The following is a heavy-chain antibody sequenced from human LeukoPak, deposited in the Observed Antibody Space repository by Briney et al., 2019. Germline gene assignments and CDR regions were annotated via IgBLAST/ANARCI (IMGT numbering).Heavy chain of an antibody. J-gene: IGHJ4*02. Sequence: PGGSLRLSCAASGFTVSSNYMSWVRQAPGKGLEWVSVIYSGGSTYYADSVKGRFTISRDNSKNTLYLQMNNLRAEDTAVYYCARDSSSWPGYFGYWGQGTLITVSS. CDR3: ARDSSSWPGYFGY. V-gene: IGHV3-66*01. D-gene: IGHD6-13*01. CDR2: IYSGGST. CDR1: GFTVSSNY.